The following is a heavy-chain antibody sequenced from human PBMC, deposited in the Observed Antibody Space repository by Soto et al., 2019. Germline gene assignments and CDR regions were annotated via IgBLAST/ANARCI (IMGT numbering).Heavy chain of an antibody. CDR2: IYWDDDT. Sequence: HITLKESGPTLVKPTQTLTLTCIFSGFSFSADGVGVGWIRQPPGKTLEWLALIYWDDDTRYRPSLKSRLTITKDSSKNQVVVTMTNMDPLDTATYYCAHAFGGTSWPNDAFDVWGQGTVVTVSS. CDR1: GFSFSADGVG. D-gene: IGHD3-16*01. V-gene: IGHV2-5*02. CDR3: AHAFGGTSWPNDAFDV. J-gene: IGHJ3*01.